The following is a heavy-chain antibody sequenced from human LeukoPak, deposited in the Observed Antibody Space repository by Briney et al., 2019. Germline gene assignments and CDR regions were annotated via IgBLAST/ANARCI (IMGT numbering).Heavy chain of an antibody. Sequence: GGSLRLSCAASGFTFSSYSMNWVRQAPGKGLEWGSYISSSSSTIYYADSVKGRFTISRDNAKNSLYLQMNSLRAEDTAVYYCAREDYDFWSGYYRPYYYMDVWGKGTTVTVSS. D-gene: IGHD3-3*01. CDR3: AREDYDFWSGYYRPYYYMDV. CDR1: GFTFSSYS. V-gene: IGHV3-48*01. J-gene: IGHJ6*03. CDR2: ISSSSSTI.